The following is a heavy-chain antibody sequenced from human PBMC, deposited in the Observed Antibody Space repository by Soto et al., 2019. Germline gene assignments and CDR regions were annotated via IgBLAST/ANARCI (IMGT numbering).Heavy chain of an antibody. CDR2: IKSKTDGGTT. J-gene: IGHJ3*02. CDR3: TTLAVAGTPGGGFDI. D-gene: IGHD6-19*01. V-gene: IGHV3-15*01. CDR1: GFTFSNAW. Sequence: PGGSLRLSCAASGFTFSNAWVSWVRQAPGKGLEWVGRIKSKTDGGTTDYAAPVKGRFSISRDDSKNTLYQQMNSLKTEDTAVYYCTTLAVAGTPGGGFDIWGQGTMVTRLL.